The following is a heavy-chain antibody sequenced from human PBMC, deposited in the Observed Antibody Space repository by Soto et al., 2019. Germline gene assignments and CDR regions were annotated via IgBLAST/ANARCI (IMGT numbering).Heavy chain of an antibody. V-gene: IGHV1-46*01. Sequence: ASVKVSCKASGYIFTNYYIHWVRQAPGQGLEWMGLIYPSGSSTSYTQKFQGRVTMTRDTSTSTVHMELSSLRAEDTAVYYCARGAQIQIWFGELLSPIGYFDYRGQGTLVTVSS. CDR3: ARGAQIQIWFGELLSPIGYFDY. J-gene: IGHJ4*02. CDR2: IYPSGSST. D-gene: IGHD3-10*01. CDR1: GYIFTNYY.